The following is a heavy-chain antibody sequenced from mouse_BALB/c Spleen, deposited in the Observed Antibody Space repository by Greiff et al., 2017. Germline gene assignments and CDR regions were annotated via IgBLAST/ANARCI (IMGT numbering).Heavy chain of an antibody. D-gene: IGHD2-1*01. CDR1: GFTFSSYA. CDR3: ARDGIYAMDY. CDR2: ISSGGST. Sequence: EVQLVESGGGLVKPGGSLKLSCAASGFTFSSYAMSWVRQTPEKRLEWVASISSGGSTYYPDSVKGRFTISRDNARNILYLQMSSLRSEDTAMYYCARDGIYAMDYWGQGTSVTVSS. V-gene: IGHV5-6-5*01. J-gene: IGHJ4*01.